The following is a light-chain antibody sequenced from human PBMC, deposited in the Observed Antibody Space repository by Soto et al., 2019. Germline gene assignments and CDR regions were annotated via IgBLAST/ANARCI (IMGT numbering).Light chain of an antibody. J-gene: IGLJ1*01. CDR3: VSFATGTTYV. CDR2: DVA. V-gene: IGLV2-14*03. Sequence: HSALTQPASVSASTGQSITISCTGIRRAVGGSTFLSWYQQHPGIPPRLVIDDVATPPSGVSNRFSGSKSGSTASLIISRPQTEDEADYSCVSFATGTTYVFGSGTKVTAL. CDR1: RRAVGGSTF.